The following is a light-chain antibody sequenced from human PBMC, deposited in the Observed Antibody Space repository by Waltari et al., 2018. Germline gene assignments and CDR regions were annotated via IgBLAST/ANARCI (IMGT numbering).Light chain of an antibody. Sequence: QSALTQPASVSGTPGQSITISCSGTTSDVGIYDLVSWYQQHPGEAPKPLICEVFKRPPDTSSRFSGAKSGSTASLTISGLQPEDEADYYCCSYAGRGTYVFGSGTKVTVL. CDR2: EVF. V-gene: IGLV2-23*02. CDR1: TSDVGIYDL. CDR3: CSYAGRGTYV. J-gene: IGLJ1*01.